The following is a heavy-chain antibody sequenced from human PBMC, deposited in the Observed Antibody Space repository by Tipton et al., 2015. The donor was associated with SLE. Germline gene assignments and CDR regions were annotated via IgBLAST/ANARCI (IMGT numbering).Heavy chain of an antibody. Sequence: QSGPEVKKPGTSVKVSCKASGFTFTSSAMQWVRQARGQRLEWIGWIVVGSGNTNYAQKFQERVTITRDMSTSTAYMELSSLRSEDTAVYYCARSGNTVTPEDYYFDYWGQGTLVTVSS. CDR1: GFTFTSSA. J-gene: IGHJ4*02. CDR2: IVVGSGNT. D-gene: IGHD4-17*01. V-gene: IGHV1-58*02. CDR3: ARSGNTVTPEDYYFDY.